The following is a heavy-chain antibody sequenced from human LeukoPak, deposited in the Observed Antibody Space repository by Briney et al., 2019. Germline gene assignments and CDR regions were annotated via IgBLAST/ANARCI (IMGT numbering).Heavy chain of an antibody. D-gene: IGHD4-17*01. Sequence: SQTLSLTCAVYGGSFSGYYWGWIRNPPGKGQEWIGEINYSGSANYNPSRKSRVNISVDSSKTQFSLKLSSVLAADQAVYCCAIQNTVTTKAFVIWGQGTMVTVSS. CDR3: AIQNTVTTKAFVI. CDR1: GGSFSGYY. J-gene: IGHJ3*02. CDR2: INYSGSA. V-gene: IGHV4-34*01.